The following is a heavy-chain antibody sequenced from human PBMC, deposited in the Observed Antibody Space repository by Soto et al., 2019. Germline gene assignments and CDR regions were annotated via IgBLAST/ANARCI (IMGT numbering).Heavy chain of an antibody. Sequence: GWSLRLSCAASGFTFSDYYMSWIRQAPGKGLEWVSYISSSGSTIYYTDSVKGRFTISRDNAKNSLYLQMNSLRAEDTAVYYCARDKIFGVVTRGGGFDPWGQGPLVTVSS. V-gene: IGHV3-11*01. J-gene: IGHJ5*02. CDR1: GFTFSDYY. D-gene: IGHD3-3*01. CDR3: ARDKIFGVVTRGGGFDP. CDR2: ISSSGSTI.